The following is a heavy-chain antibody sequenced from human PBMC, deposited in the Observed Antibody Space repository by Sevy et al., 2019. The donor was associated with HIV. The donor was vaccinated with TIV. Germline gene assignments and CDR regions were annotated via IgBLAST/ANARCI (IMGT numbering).Heavy chain of an antibody. V-gene: IGHV1-24*01. CDR2: FDPEDGET. D-gene: IGHD2-2*01. Sequence: ASVKVSCKVSGYTLTELSMHWVRQAPGKGLEWMGGFDPEDGETIYAQKFQGRVTMTEDTSTDTAYMELSSLRSEDTAVYYCATVCGTSCSRPRYFDYWGQGTLVTVSS. CDR3: ATVCGTSCSRPRYFDY. CDR1: GYTLTELS. J-gene: IGHJ4*02.